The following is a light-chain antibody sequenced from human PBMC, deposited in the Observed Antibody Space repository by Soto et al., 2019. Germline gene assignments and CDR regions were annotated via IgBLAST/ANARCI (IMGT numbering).Light chain of an antibody. V-gene: IGKV3-11*01. Sequence: EIVLTQSPATLSLSPGESATLSCRASQSVSSYLAWYQQKPGQAPRLLIYDASNRATGIPARFSGSGSGTDFTLTISSPEPEDLAVYYCQQRDIWPLTFGGGTKVEL. CDR3: QQRDIWPLT. CDR2: DAS. CDR1: QSVSSY. J-gene: IGKJ4*01.